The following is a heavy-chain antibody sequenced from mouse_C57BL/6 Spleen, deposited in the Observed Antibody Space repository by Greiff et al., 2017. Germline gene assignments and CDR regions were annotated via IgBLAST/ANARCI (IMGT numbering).Heavy chain of an antibody. Sequence: QVTLKVCGPGILQPSQTLSLTCSFSGFSLSTFGMGVGWIRQPSGKGLEWLAHIWWDDDKYYNPALKSRLTISKDTSKNQVFLKIAKVDTADTATYYCARIANYGSSPYYFDDWGQGTTLTVSS. CDR1: GFSLSTFGMG. CDR2: IWWDDDK. CDR3: ARIANYGSSPYYFDD. J-gene: IGHJ2*01. V-gene: IGHV8-8*01. D-gene: IGHD1-1*01.